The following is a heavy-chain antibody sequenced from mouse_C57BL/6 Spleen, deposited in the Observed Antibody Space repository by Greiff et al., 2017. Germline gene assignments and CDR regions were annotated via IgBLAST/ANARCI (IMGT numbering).Heavy chain of an antibody. J-gene: IGHJ4*01. CDR3: TRADITTVA. CDR2: IDPGTGGT. V-gene: IGHV1-15*01. D-gene: IGHD1-1*01. CDR1: GYSFTDYE. Sequence: VQLQQSGAELVRPGASVTLSCKASGYSFTDYEMHWVKHTPVQGLEWIGAIDPGTGGTGYNQKFKGKAILTADKSSSTAYMELRSLTSEDSAVYYCTRADITTVAWGQGTSVTVSS.